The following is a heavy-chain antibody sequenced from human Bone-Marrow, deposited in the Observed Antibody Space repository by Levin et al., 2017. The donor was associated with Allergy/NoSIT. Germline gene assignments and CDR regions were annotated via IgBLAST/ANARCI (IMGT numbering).Heavy chain of an antibody. D-gene: IGHD5-12*01. CDR1: GYTLSELS. CDR2: FDPEDGDT. J-gene: IGHJ4*02. CDR3: ATVSGSGYYYFDY. V-gene: IGHV1-24*01. Sequence: ASVKVSCNVSGYTLSELSMHWVRQAPVKGLEWMGGFDPEDGDTLYAQKFQGRVTMTEDTSTDTAYIELSGLTSENTAVYYCATVSGSGYYYFDYWGQGTLVTVSS.